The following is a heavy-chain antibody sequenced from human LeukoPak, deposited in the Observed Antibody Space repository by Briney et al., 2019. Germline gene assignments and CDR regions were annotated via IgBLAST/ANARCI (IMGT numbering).Heavy chain of an antibody. V-gene: IGHV4-34*01. Sequence: SETLSLTCAVYGGSFSGYYWSWIRQPPGKGLEWIGEINHSGSTNYNPSLKSRVTISVDTSKNQFSLKLSSVTAADTAVYYCARETLWFGELFPRVDYRGQGTLVTVSS. CDR1: GGSFSGYY. D-gene: IGHD3-10*01. CDR2: INHSGST. J-gene: IGHJ4*02. CDR3: ARETLWFGELFPRVDY.